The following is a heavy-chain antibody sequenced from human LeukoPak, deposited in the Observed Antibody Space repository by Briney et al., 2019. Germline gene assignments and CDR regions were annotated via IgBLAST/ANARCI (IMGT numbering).Heavy chain of an antibody. CDR1: GFTFSSYA. V-gene: IGHV3-33*08. J-gene: IGHJ2*01. CDR3: AREFTVVVTVRYWYFDL. CDR2: LWYASDK. D-gene: IGHD2-21*02. Sequence: PGGSLRLSCAASGFTFSSYAMHWVRQAPGKGLEWVAGLWYASDKYYADSVKGRFTISRDNSKNTLYLQMNSLRAEDTAVYYCAREFTVVVTVRYWYFDLWGRGTLVTVSS.